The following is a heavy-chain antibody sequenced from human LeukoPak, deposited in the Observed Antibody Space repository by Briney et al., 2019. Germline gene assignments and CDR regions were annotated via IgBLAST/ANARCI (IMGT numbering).Heavy chain of an antibody. J-gene: IGHJ4*02. V-gene: IGHV3-23*01. CDR3: AKHPSGSGSYYGY. Sequence: PGGSLRLSCAASGFTFSSYAMSWVRQAPGRGLEWISYISGSGTSIYHANSVKGRFTISRDNSKNTLYLQMNSLRAEDTAVYYCAKHPSGSGSYYGYWGQGTLVTVSS. CDR1: GFTFSSYA. D-gene: IGHD3-10*01. CDR2: ISGSGTSI.